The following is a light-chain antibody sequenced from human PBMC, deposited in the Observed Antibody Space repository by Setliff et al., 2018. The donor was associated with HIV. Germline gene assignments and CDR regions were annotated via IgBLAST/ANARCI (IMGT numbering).Light chain of an antibody. J-gene: IGLJ2*01. CDR2: EDN. CDR3: QSYDSSNHVI. Sequence: NFMLTQPHSVSESPGKTVTISCTRSSGSIASNYVQWYQQRPGSSPTTVIYEDNQRPSGVPDRFSGSIDSSSNSASLTISGLKTDDEADYFCQSYDSSNHVIFGGGTKVTVL. CDR1: SGSIASNY. V-gene: IGLV6-57*01.